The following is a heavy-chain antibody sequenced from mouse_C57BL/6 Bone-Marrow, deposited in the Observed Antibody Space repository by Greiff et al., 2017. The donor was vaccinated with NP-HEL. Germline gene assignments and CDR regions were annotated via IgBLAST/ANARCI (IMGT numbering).Heavy chain of an antibody. CDR3: ARRERPVYYYGSSLTGTS. CDR1: GYTFTSYG. D-gene: IGHD1-1*01. CDR2: IYPRSGNT. J-gene: IGHJ2*01. V-gene: IGHV1-81*01. Sequence: QVQLQQSGAELARPGASVKLSCKASGYTFTSYGISWVKQRTGQGLEWIGEIYPRSGNTYYNEKFKGKATLTADKSSSTAYMELRSLTSEDSAVYFCARRERPVYYYGSSLTGTSWGQGTTLTVSS.